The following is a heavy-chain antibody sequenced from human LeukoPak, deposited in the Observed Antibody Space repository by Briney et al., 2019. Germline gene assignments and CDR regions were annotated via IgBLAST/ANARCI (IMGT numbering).Heavy chain of an antibody. Sequence: SETLSLTCTVSRGSLSSDYWTWIPQPPRTALEGIGRIYTSGSTNYNPSLKSRVTMSVDTSKNQFSLKLSSVTAADTAVYYCARDPFIAVAGTLIGYYGMDVWGQGTTVTVSS. V-gene: IGHV4-4*07. D-gene: IGHD6-19*01. CDR3: ARDPFIAVAGTLIGYYGMDV. CDR1: RGSLSSDY. CDR2: IYTSGST. J-gene: IGHJ6*01.